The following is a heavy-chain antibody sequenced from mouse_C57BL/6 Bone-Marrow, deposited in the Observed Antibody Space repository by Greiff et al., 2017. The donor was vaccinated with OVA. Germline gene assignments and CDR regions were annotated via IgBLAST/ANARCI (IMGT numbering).Heavy chain of an antibody. J-gene: IGHJ3*01. CDR1: VFTFSDYG. CDR3: ASYYGSSL. Sequence: EVHLVESGGGLVQPGGSLKLSCAASVFTFSDYGMAWVRQAPRKGPEWVAFISNLAYSIYYADTVTGRFTISRENAKNTLYLEMSSLRSEDTAMYYCASYYGSSLWGQGTLVTVSA. V-gene: IGHV5-15*01. D-gene: IGHD1-1*01. CDR2: ISNLAYSI.